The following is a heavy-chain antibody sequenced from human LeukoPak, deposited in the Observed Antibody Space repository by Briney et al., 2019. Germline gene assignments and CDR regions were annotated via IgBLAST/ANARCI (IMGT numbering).Heavy chain of an antibody. Sequence: SQTLSLTCAISGDSFFSNSSWNWIRQSPSRGLEWLGRTYYRSKWYTYYAASVKSRIAINRDTSKNQFSLQLNSVTPEDTAVYYCARSTGPIDYWGQGTLVTVSS. D-gene: IGHD1-1*01. CDR3: ARSTGPIDY. V-gene: IGHV6-1*01. CDR2: TYYRSKWYT. J-gene: IGHJ4*02. CDR1: GDSFFSNSS.